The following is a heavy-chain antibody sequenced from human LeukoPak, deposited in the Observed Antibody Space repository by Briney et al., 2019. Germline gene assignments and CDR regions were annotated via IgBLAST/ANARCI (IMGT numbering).Heavy chain of an antibody. CDR1: GGSISSSSYY. CDR3: ASSTSCYDY. CDR2: IYYSGST. Sequence: SETLSLTCTVSGGSISSSSYYWGWIRQPPGKGLEWIGSIYYSGSTYYNPSLKSRVTISVDTSKNQFSLKLSSVTAADTAVYYCASSTSCYDYWGQGTLVTVSS. D-gene: IGHD2-2*01. J-gene: IGHJ4*02. V-gene: IGHV4-39*07.